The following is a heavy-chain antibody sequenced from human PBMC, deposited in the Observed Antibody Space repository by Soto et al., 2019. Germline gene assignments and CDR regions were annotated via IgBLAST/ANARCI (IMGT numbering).Heavy chain of an antibody. V-gene: IGHV3-23*01. CDR3: AKGRGGSGSLTPRVDC. CDR1: GFTFNNYA. Sequence: EVQLLESGGGLVQPGGSLRLSCAASGFTFNNYAMTWVRQAPGKGLEWVSAISGGGDTTSYADSVKGRFTVSRDGSENTLYLQMSSLRAEDTALYYCAKGRGGSGSLTPRVDCWGQGTLVTVSS. J-gene: IGHJ4*02. CDR2: ISGGGDTT. D-gene: IGHD3-10*01.